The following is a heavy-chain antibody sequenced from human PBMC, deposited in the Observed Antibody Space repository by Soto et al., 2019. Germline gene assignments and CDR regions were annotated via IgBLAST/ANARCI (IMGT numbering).Heavy chain of an antibody. J-gene: IGHJ6*02. CDR1: GFTFSSYS. D-gene: IGHD3-22*01. CDR3: ARDRSIITMIVVGYYYGMDV. V-gene: IGHV3-21*01. Sequence: PGGSLRLSCAASGFTFSSYSMNWVRQAPGKGLEWVSSISSSSSYIYYADSVKGRFTISRDNAKNSLYLQMNSLRAEDTAVYYCARDRSIITMIVVGYYYGMDVWGQGTTVTVSS. CDR2: ISSSSSYI.